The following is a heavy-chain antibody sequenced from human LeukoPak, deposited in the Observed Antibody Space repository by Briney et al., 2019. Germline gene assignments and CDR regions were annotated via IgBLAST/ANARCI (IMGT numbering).Heavy chain of an antibody. D-gene: IGHD3-22*01. J-gene: IGHJ4*02. V-gene: IGHV4-59*08. CDR2: IYYSGST. Sequence: PSETLSLTCTVSGGSISSYYWSWIRQPPGKGLEGMGYIYYSGSTNYNPSLKSRVTISVDTSKNQFSLKLSSVTAADTAVYYCARVGSTYYFDSSGYYYFDYWGQGTLVTVSS. CDR3: ARVGSTYYFDSSGYYYFDY. CDR1: GGSISSYY.